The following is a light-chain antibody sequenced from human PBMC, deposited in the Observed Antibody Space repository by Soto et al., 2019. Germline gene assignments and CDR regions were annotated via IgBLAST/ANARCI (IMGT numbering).Light chain of an antibody. CDR1: SSDVGGYNY. CDR3: SSYAGSNNRGV. CDR2: EVS. J-gene: IGLJ1*01. V-gene: IGLV2-8*01. Sequence: QSALTQPTSASGSPGQSVTISCTGTSSDVGGYNYVSWYQHHPGKAPKLMIYEVSKRPSGVPDRFSGSKSGNTASLTVSGLQAEDEADYYCSSYAGSNNRGVFGSGTKVTVL.